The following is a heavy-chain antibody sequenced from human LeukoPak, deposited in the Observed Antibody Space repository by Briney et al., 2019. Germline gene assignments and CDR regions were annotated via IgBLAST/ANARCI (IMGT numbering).Heavy chain of an antibody. CDR2: MNPNSGNT. J-gene: IGHJ6*02. D-gene: IGHD3-3*01. CDR1: GYTFTSYD. CDR3: ARSPTYYDFWSGYLRYYYYYYGMDV. Sequence: ASVKVSCKASGYTFTSYDINGVRQATGQGLEWMGWMNPNSGNTGYAQKLQGRVTMTRNTSISTAYMELSSLRYEDTAVYYCARSPTYYDFWSGYLRYYYYYYGMDVWGQGTTVTVSS. V-gene: IGHV1-8*01.